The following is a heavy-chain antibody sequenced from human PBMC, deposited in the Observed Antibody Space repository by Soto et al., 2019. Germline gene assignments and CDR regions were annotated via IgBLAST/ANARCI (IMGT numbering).Heavy chain of an antibody. Sequence: QVQLVQSGAEVKKPGASVKVSCKASGYTFTNYGISWVRQAPGQGLEWMGWINGYNGNTKYIQKLQDRLTMTTDTSTSTAYMELRSLRSDDTAVYYCARDQWLPGEGGYWGQGTRVTVSS. CDR2: INGYNGNT. D-gene: IGHD6-19*01. V-gene: IGHV1-18*04. J-gene: IGHJ1*01. CDR3: ARDQWLPGEGGY. CDR1: GYTFTNYG.